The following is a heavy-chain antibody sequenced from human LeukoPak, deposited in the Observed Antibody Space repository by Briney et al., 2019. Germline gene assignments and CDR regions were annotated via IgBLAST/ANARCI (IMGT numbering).Heavy chain of an antibody. J-gene: IGHJ4*02. CDR1: LDSTTSNF. CDR3: AREILGGFNPGAY. V-gene: IGHV4-4*02. D-gene: IGHD1-14*01. Sequence: SEILSLTCTVSLDSTTSNFWSWVRLPPGKGLAWIGEIHRSGSPNYNPSLQSRVTISIDRSRNQIALELSSVTAADTAVYYCAREILGGFNPGAYWGQGSLVTVSS. CDR2: IHRSGSP.